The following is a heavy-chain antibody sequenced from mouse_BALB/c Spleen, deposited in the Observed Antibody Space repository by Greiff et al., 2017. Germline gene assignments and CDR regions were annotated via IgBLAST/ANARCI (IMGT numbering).Heavy chain of an antibody. CDR1: GFTFSSFG. J-gene: IGHJ4*01. CDR3: ARRFYYGSSYVGYAMDY. CDR2: ISSGSSTI. Sequence: EVKLVESGGGLVQPGGSRKLSCAASGFTFSSFGMHWVRQAPEKGLEWVAYISSGSSTIYYADTVKGRFTISRDNPKNTLFLQMTSLRSEDTAMYYCARRFYYGSSYVGYAMDYWGQGTSVTVSS. V-gene: IGHV5-17*02. D-gene: IGHD1-1*01.